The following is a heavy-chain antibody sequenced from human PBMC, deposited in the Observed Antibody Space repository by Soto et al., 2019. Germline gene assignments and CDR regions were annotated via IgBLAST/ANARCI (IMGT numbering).Heavy chain of an antibody. CDR3: AKEVVGYCTNGVCYTRPVDYYYGMDV. V-gene: IGHV3-30-3*01. CDR1: GFTFSSYA. Sequence: GGSLRLSCAASGFTFSSYAMHWVRQAPGKGLEWVAVISYYGSNKYYADSVKGRFIISRDNSKNTLFLQMYSLRAEDTAVYYCAKEVVGYCTNGVCYTRPVDYYYGMDVWGQGTTVTVSS. D-gene: IGHD2-8*01. J-gene: IGHJ6*02. CDR2: ISYYGSNK.